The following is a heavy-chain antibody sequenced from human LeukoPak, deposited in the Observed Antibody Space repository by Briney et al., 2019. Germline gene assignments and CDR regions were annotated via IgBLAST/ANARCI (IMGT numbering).Heavy chain of an antibody. CDR2: IKQDGSDR. V-gene: IGHV3-7*03. CDR3: VRNLAVAGTCFDS. J-gene: IGHJ4*02. D-gene: IGHD6-19*01. CDR1: GFTFRNYW. Sequence: PGGSLRLSCAASGFTFRNYWMSWVRQAPGTGLEWVANIKQDGSDRNYVTSVRGRFTISRDNAESSLCLQMNSLRVEDTAVYYCVRNLAVAGTCFDSWGQGTLVTVSS.